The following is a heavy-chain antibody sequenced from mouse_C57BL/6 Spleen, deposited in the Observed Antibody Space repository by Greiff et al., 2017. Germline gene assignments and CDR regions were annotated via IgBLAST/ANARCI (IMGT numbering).Heavy chain of an antibody. CDR3: ARRFITTGGFDY. Sequence: EVHLVESGGGLVKPGGSLKLSCAASGFTFSDYGMHWVRQAPEKGLEWVAYISSGSSTIYYADTVKGRFTISRDNAKNTLFLQMSSLRSEDTAMYYCARRFITTGGFDYWGQGTTLTVSS. V-gene: IGHV5-17*01. CDR1: GFTFSDYG. CDR2: ISSGSSTI. D-gene: IGHD1-1*01. J-gene: IGHJ2*01.